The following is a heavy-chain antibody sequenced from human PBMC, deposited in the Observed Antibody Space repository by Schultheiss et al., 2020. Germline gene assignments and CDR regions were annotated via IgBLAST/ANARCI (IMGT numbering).Heavy chain of an antibody. CDR2: IFYSGST. CDR3: ARHAQLADDAFDI. CDR1: GGSISSSNW. J-gene: IGHJ3*02. D-gene: IGHD6-13*01. Sequence: SETLSLTCAVSGGSISSSNWWSWVRQPPGKGLEWIGYIFYSGSTNYNPSLKSRVTISVDTSKNQFSLKLSSVTAADTAVYYCARHAQLADDAFDIWGQGTMVTVSS. V-gene: IGHV4-4*02.